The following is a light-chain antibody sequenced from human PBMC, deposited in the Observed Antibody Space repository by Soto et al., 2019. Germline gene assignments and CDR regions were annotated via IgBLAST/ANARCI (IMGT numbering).Light chain of an antibody. CDR3: QQRSDWPPIT. V-gene: IGKV3-11*01. CDR1: QSVRSH. CDR2: DAS. Sequence: IVLTQSPATLSLCPGETATLSFRASQSVRSHLAWYQQRPGQPPRLLIYDASYRATGVPLRFSGSGSGTEFTLTISSLESGDSAIYYCQQRSDWPPITFGQGTRLEIK. J-gene: IGKJ5*01.